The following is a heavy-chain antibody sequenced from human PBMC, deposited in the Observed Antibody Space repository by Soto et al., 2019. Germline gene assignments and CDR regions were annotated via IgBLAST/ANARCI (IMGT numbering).Heavy chain of an antibody. V-gene: IGHV3-21*01. CDR2: ISSSSSYI. CDR1: GFTFSSYS. D-gene: IGHD5-12*01. J-gene: IGHJ4*02. Sequence: GGSLRLSCAASGFTFSSYSMNWVRQAPGKGLEWVSSISSSSSYIYYADSVKGRFTISRDNAKNSLYLQMNSLRAEDTAVYYCARDGLVATTSSYFDYWGQGTLVTVSS. CDR3: ARDGLVATTSSYFDY.